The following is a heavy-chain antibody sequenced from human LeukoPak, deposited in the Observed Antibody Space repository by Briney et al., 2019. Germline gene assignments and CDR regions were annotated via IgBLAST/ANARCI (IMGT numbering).Heavy chain of an antibody. V-gene: IGHV5-51*01. J-gene: IGHJ4*02. CDR2: IYPGPGAGPGGSNP. Sequence: GESLKISCKSSGYTFTNYWIGWVRQMPGKGLEWMGIIYPGPGAGPGGSNPIYNPSFQGQVTISADNSITTAYLQWSSLKASDTAMYYCARHSTRPNWYSPIDYWGQGTLVTVSS. CDR1: GYTFTNYW. CDR3: ARHSTRPNWYSPIDY. D-gene: IGHD2-21*01.